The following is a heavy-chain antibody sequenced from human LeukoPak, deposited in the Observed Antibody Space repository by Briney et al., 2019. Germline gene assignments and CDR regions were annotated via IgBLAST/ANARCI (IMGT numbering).Heavy chain of an antibody. Sequence: GGSLRLSCAASGFTFSSYGMHWVRQAPGKGLEWVAVISYDGSNKYYADSVKGRFTISRDNSKNTLYLQMNSLRAEDTAVYYCAKVWVTASTFDYWGQGTLSPSPQ. CDR2: ISYDGSNK. D-gene: IGHD2-21*02. V-gene: IGHV3-30*18. CDR1: GFTFSSYG. CDR3: AKVWVTASTFDY. J-gene: IGHJ4*02.